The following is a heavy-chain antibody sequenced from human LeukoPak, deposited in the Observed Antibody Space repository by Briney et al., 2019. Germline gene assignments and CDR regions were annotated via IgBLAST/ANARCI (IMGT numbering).Heavy chain of an antibody. D-gene: IGHD6-19*01. CDR3: ARMDSSGYQNVYDY. Sequence: SGPTLVNPTQTLTLTCTFSGFSLSTSGMCVSWIRQPPGKALEWLARIDWDDDKYYSTSLKTRLTISKDTSKNQVVLTMTNMDPVDTATYYCARMDSSGYQNVYDYWGQGTLVTVSS. V-gene: IGHV2-70*11. CDR2: IDWDDDK. J-gene: IGHJ4*02. CDR1: GFSLSTSGMC.